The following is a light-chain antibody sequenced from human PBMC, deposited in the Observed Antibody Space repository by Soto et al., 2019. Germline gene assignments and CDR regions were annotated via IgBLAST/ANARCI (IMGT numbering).Light chain of an antibody. CDR3: QQSYITPRT. CDR2: GAS. CDR1: QSVSSNF. Sequence: EIVLTQSPGTLSLSPGERTTLSCRASQSVSSNFLDWYQQKPGQAPRLLIYGASSRATGIPDRFSGSGSGTDFTLTISSLHPEDFATYYCQQSYITPRTFGQGTKVDIK. V-gene: IGKV3-20*01. J-gene: IGKJ1*01.